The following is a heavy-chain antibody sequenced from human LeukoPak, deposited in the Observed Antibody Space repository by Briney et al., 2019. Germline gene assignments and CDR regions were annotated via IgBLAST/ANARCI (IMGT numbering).Heavy chain of an antibody. Sequence: PGGSLRPSCAASGFSFSTYGMHWVRQAPGKGLEWVALVRSDGNTKYYADSVKGRFTISRDNSKNTLYLEMNSLRAEDTAVYYCAKGLGYCSSTSCYGGKYYYMDVWGKGTTVTVSS. CDR2: VRSDGNTK. J-gene: IGHJ6*03. V-gene: IGHV3-30*02. CDR1: GFSFSTYG. D-gene: IGHD2-2*01. CDR3: AKGLGYCSSTSCYGGKYYYMDV.